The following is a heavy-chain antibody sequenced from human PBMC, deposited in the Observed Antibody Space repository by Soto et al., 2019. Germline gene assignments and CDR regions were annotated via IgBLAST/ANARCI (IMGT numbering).Heavy chain of an antibody. Sequence: GESLKISCKGSGYSFTSYWIGWVRQMPGKGLEWMGIIYPGDSDTRYSPSFQGQVTISADKSISTAYLQWSSLKASDTAMYYCARRSGTYYGFWSGLDVWGQGTTVTVPS. CDR1: GYSFTSYW. CDR3: ARRSGTYYGFWSGLDV. J-gene: IGHJ6*02. D-gene: IGHD3-3*01. CDR2: IYPGDSDT. V-gene: IGHV5-51*01.